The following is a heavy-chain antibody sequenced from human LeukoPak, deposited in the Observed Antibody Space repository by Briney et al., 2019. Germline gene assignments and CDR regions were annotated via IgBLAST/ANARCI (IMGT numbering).Heavy chain of an antibody. J-gene: IGHJ4*02. CDR2: ISYDGSNK. Sequence: PGKSLRLSCAASGFTFSGYPIHWVRQAPGKGLEWVAVISYDGSNKYYADSVKGRFTISRDNAKNSLYLQMNSLRAEDTAVYYCARGPPDYYDSSGYYYPGYFDYWGQGTLVTVSS. CDR3: ARGPPDYYDSSGYYYPGYFDY. CDR1: GFTFSGYP. D-gene: IGHD3-22*01. V-gene: IGHV3-30-3*01.